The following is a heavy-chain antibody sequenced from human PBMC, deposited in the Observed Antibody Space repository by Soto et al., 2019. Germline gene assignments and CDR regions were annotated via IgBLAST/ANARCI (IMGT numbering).Heavy chain of an antibody. V-gene: IGHV4-30-4*01. CDR3: ARGYYESSDYYVGSPAFEY. Sequence: QVQLQESGPGLVKASQTLSLTCTVFGGSIAGGDYYWAWIRQPPGRGLEWIGYIYSSWTTYYNPSLKVRLTISLAQRQVSLKLTSVTATDTGVYYCARGYYESSDYYVGSPAFEYWGQGARVSVAS. CDR1: GGSIAGGDYY. J-gene: IGHJ4*02. D-gene: IGHD3-22*01. CDR2: IYSSWTT.